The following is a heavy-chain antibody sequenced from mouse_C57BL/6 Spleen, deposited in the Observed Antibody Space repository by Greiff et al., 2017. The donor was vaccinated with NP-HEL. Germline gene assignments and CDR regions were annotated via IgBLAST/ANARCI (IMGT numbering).Heavy chain of an antibody. Sequence: QVQLKESGPELVKPGASVKISCKASGYAFSSCCLSWVKQRSGKGLEWSGRFYPGDGDNNYNGKFKGKATLTADKSSSTAYMQLTSLTSEDSAVYFCARRDGLYYFDYWGQGTTLTVSS. CDR3: ARRDGLYYFDY. CDR2: FYPGDGDN. CDR1: GYAFSSCC. J-gene: IGHJ2*01. V-gene: IGHV1-82*01. D-gene: IGHD6-5*01.